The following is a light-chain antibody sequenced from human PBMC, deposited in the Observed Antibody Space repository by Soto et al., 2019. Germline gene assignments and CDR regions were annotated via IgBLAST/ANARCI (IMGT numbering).Light chain of an antibody. Sequence: EIVLTQSPGTLSLSPGERATLSCRASQTISSSFLAWYQQKPGQAPRLLIYRASRRAPGIPDRFSGSGSWTDFTLTISRLEPEDFAVYYWHKFGSSPLDTFGPGTKVEIK. V-gene: IGKV3-20*01. CDR3: HKFGSSPLDT. CDR1: QTISSSF. CDR2: RAS. J-gene: IGKJ3*01.